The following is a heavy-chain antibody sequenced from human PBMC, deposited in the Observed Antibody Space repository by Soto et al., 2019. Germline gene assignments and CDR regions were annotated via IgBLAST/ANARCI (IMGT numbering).Heavy chain of an antibody. J-gene: IGHJ6*02. CDR2: ISSIFGTA. V-gene: IGHV1-69*06. Sequence: AVKVSCTAAGGTCSNYAISGLGQAPVDWRDGVGGISSIFGTATYAQKSQGRVTITADKSTSTAYMELSSLRSEDTAVYYCATRRAGDFWSGYSPYGMDVWGQGTTVTVSS. CDR1: GGTCSNYA. CDR3: ATRRAGDFWSGYSPYGMDV. D-gene: IGHD3-3*01.